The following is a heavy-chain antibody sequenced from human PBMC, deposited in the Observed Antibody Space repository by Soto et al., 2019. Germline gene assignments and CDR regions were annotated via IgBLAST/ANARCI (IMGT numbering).Heavy chain of an antibody. D-gene: IGHD7-27*01. CDR1: GDSISSSNW. V-gene: IGHV4-4*02. CDR3: ARGPSGDIVDY. J-gene: IGHJ4*02. Sequence: SETLSLTCAVSGDSISSSNWWSWVRQPPGKGLEWIGYIYHSGTIYNNPSLASRITISVDTSKTQFSLDLNSVTAADTAVYYCARGPSGDIVDYSGQGILVIVSS. CDR2: IYHSGTI.